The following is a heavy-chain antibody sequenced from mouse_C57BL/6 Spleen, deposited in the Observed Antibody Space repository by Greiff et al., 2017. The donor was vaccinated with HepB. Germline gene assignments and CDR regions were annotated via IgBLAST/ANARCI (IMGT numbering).Heavy chain of an antibody. CDR3: ARSLFYYYGSRDY. CDR1: GYTFTSYW. D-gene: IGHD1-1*01. Sequence: QVQLQQPGAELVRPGSSVKLSCKASGYTFTSYWMHWVKQRPIQGLEWIGNIDPSDSETHYNQKFKDKATLTVDKSSSTAYMQLRSLTSEDSAVYYCARSLFYYYGSRDYWGQGTTLTVSS. V-gene: IGHV1-52*01. J-gene: IGHJ2*01. CDR2: IDPSDSET.